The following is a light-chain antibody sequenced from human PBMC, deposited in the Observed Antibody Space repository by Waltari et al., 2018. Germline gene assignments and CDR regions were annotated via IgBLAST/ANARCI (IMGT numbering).Light chain of an antibody. Sequence: QSALTQPASVSGSPGQAINISCTGTNSDVGAYNLVSWYQQYPGRAPRLMSYEARIRPSGVSNRFAASKSGNTASLAISGLQADDEADYYCCSYGGSYTGVFGGGTKVTVL. CDR1: NSDVGAYNL. V-gene: IGLV2-23*01. J-gene: IGLJ3*02. CDR3: CSYGGSYTGV. CDR2: EAR.